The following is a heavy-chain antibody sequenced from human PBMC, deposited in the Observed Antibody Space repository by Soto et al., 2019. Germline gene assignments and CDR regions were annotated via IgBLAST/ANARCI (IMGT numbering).Heavy chain of an antibody. J-gene: IGHJ4*02. CDR2: VYYTGST. D-gene: IGHD2-21*01. V-gene: IGHV4-39*01. CDR1: GGSLTSANNF. Sequence: PSETLSLTCNVSGGSLTSANNFWVWIRQPPGKGLEWIGSVYYTGSTNYTPSLKSRVTMSLDTSKNQFSLELRSVTAADTAVYFCARHVQGTYISSYRYFDSWGPGTLVTVSS. CDR3: ARHVQGTYISSYRYFDS.